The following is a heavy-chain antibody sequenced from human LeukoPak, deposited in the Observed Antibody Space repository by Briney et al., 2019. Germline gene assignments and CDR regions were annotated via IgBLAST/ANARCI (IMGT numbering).Heavy chain of an antibody. V-gene: IGHV3-30*04. CDR1: GLTFSTYA. J-gene: IGHJ6*03. D-gene: IGHD2-15*01. CDR2: ISLDGSNK. Sequence: GGSLRPSWAAPGLTFSTYAMNWVRQPPGKGRGGVAVISLDGSNKYYADSVKGRFTISRDNSKNTLYLQMNSLRAEDTAVYYCARDGCGSCSIAPYYYYYYMDVWGKGTTVTVSS. CDR3: ARDGCGSCSIAPYYYYYYMDV.